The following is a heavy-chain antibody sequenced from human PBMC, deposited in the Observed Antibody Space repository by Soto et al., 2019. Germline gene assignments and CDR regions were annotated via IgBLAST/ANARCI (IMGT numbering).Heavy chain of an antibody. J-gene: IGHJ6*03. CDR3: ARGTVTQYYYYMDV. D-gene: IGHD4-4*01. Sequence: GGSLRLSCAASGFTFSSYWMHWVRQAPGKGLVWVSRINSDGSSTSYADSVKGRFTISRDNAKNTLYLQMNSLRAEDTAVYYCARGTVTQYYYYMDVWGKGTTVTVSS. CDR2: INSDGSST. CDR1: GFTFSSYW. V-gene: IGHV3-74*01.